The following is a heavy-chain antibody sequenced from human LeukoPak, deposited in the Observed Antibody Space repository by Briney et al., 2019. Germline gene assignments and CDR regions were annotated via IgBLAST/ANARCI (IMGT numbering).Heavy chain of an antibody. CDR2: IYPGDSDT. V-gene: IGHV5-51*01. CDR1: GYSFINYW. D-gene: IGHD3-22*01. Sequence: GESLKISCKASGYSFINYWVGWVRQMPGKGLEWMGIIYPGDSDTRYSPSFQGQVTISADKSISTAYLQWSSLKASDTAMYYCARQSGYYDSSGQDDYWGQGTLVTVSS. J-gene: IGHJ4*02. CDR3: ARQSGYYDSSGQDDY.